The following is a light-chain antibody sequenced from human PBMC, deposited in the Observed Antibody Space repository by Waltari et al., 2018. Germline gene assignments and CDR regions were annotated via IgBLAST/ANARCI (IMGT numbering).Light chain of an antibody. Sequence: QSVLTQPPSASETPGQRLTISCSGINSNIGNNHVSWYQQLPGTTPKLLIHGNPQRPSGVPDRFSGSKSGASASLAISGLRSEDEADYYCAVWDDSLSAVVFGGGTKLTV. CDR1: NSNIGNNH. CDR2: GNP. CDR3: AVWDDSLSAVV. V-gene: IGLV1-47*01. J-gene: IGLJ2*01.